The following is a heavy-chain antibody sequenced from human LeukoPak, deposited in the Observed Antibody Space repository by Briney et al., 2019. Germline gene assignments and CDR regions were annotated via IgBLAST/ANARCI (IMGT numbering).Heavy chain of an antibody. J-gene: IGHJ2*01. V-gene: IGHV4-34*01. CDR2: INHSGST. Sequence: PSETLSLTCAVYGGSFSGYYWSWIRQPPGKGLEWIGEINHSGSTNYNPSLKSRVTISVDTSKNQFSLKLSSVTAADTAVYYCARVSSSWCQDWYFDLWGRGTLVTVPS. CDR1: GGSFSGYY. D-gene: IGHD6-13*01. CDR3: ARVSSSWCQDWYFDL.